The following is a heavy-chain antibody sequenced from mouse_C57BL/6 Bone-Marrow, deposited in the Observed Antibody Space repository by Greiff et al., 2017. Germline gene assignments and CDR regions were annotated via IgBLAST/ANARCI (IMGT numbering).Heavy chain of an antibody. J-gene: IGHJ2*01. Sequence: VQLQQSGAELVRPGASVTLSCKASGYTFTDYEMHWVKQTPVHGLEWIGAIDPETGGTAYNQKFKGKAILTADKSSSTAYMELRSLTSEDSAVYYCTNYYGSPDYWGQGTTLTVSS. V-gene: IGHV1-15*01. D-gene: IGHD1-1*01. CDR1: GYTFTDYE. CDR3: TNYYGSPDY. CDR2: IDPETGGT.